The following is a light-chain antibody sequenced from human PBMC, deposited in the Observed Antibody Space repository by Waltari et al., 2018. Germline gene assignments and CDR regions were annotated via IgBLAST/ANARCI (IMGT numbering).Light chain of an antibody. CDR2: WAS. CDR3: QQYYSTPRT. CDR1: QSVLYSSNNKNY. Sequence: DIVMTQSPDSLAVSLGERATINCKSSQSVLYSSNNKNYIAWYQQKPGQPPKLLIYWASTLESGVPDRFSGSGSGTDFTLTISSLQAEDVAVYYCQQYYSTPRTFGQGTKVEIK. J-gene: IGKJ1*01. V-gene: IGKV4-1*01.